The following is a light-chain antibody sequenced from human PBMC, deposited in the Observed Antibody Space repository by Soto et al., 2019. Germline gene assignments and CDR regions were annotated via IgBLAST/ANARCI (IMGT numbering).Light chain of an antibody. Sequence: EIGLTQSPGTLSGSPGESGTLSFMASQSVSNNYLAWYQQKPGQAPRLLIYGASSRATGIPDRFSGSGSGTDFTLTISRLEPEDFAVYYCQQYGSSGRTFGQGTKVDIK. V-gene: IGKV3-20*01. J-gene: IGKJ1*01. CDR2: GAS. CDR1: QSVSNNY. CDR3: QQYGSSGRT.